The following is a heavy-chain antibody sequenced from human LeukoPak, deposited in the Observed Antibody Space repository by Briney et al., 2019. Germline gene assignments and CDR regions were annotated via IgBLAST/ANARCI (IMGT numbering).Heavy chain of an antibody. CDR3: AREAPRRGETRDGYR. CDR2: IRYDGSNK. Sequence: PGGSLRLSCAASGFTFSSYCRHWVRQAPGKGLEWVAFIRYDGSNKYYADPVKGRFTISRDNSKNTLYLQINSLRVEDTAVYYCAREAPRRGETRDGYRWGQGTVVTVSS. D-gene: IGHD5-24*01. V-gene: IGHV3-30*02. CDR1: GFTFSSYC. J-gene: IGHJ4*02.